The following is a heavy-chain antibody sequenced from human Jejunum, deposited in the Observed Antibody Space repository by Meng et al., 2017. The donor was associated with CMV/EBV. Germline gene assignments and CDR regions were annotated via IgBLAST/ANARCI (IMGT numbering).Heavy chain of an antibody. D-gene: IGHD5-24*01. V-gene: IGHV3-23*01. CDR2: ISGTDGST. CDR1: GFTFSNYA. J-gene: IGHJ4*02. CDR3: AKRTRDGYNSPLDY. Sequence: EVQLLESGXDLVQPGGSLSLFCAASGFTFSNYAMNWVRQAPGKGLEWVSHISGTDGSTYYGDSVKGRFTTSRDNSRNTVYLHMDRVTVDDTAIYYCAKRTRDGYNSPLDYWGQGTLVTVSS.